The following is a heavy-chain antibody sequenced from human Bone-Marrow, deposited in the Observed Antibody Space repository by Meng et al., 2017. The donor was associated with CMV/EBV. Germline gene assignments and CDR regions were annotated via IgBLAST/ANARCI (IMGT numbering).Heavy chain of an antibody. V-gene: IGHV3-7*01. CDR1: GFTFSSYW. D-gene: IGHD1-14*01. Sequence: GGSLRLSCADSGFTFSSYWMSWVRQAPGKGLEWVANIKQDGSEKYYVDSVKGRFTISRDNAKNSLYLQMNSLRAEDTAVYYCARGYVRFDYWVQGTLVTCYS. J-gene: IGHJ4*02. CDR2: IKQDGSEK. CDR3: ARGYVRFDY.